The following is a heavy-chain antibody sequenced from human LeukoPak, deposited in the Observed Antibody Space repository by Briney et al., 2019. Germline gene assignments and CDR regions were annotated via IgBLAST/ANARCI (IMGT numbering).Heavy chain of an antibody. Sequence: ASVKVSCKASGYTFTSYDINWVRQATGQGLEWMGWMNPNSGNTGYAQKFQGRVTMTRNTSISTAYMELSSLRAEDTAVYYCARGSVGYTGMDVWGQGTTVTVSS. J-gene: IGHJ6*02. CDR2: MNPNSGNT. CDR1: GYTFTSYD. D-gene: IGHD5-24*01. CDR3: ARGSVGYTGMDV. V-gene: IGHV1-8*01.